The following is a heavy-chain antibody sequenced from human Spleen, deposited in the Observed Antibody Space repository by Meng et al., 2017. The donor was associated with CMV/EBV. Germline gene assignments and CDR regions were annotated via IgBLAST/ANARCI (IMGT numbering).Heavy chain of an antibody. J-gene: IGHJ4*02. CDR2: INPKSGGT. Sequence: CKASGYTFTGYYFHWVRQAPGQRLECMGWINPKSGGTESVQKFQGRVTMTRDTSISTAYMALFSLRSDDTAIYYCARVGSDQLLYHYWGQGTLVTVSS. CDR1: GYTFTGYY. CDR3: ARVGSDQLLYHY. D-gene: IGHD2-2*02. V-gene: IGHV1-2*02.